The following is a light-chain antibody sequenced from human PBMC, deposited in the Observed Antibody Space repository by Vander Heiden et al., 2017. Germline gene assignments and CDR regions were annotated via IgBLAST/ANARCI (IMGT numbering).Light chain of an antibody. Sequence: QSALTQSASVSGSPGQSITISCTGTSGDVGANKYVSWYQHHTGKAPKVIIYEVSNRLSGASNRISGSKSGSTAYLMNSGLEAEDEAYDYWTSYTTSETIFGGGTKLTVL. CDR2: EVS. CDR3: TSYTTSETI. V-gene: IGLV2-14*01. CDR1: SGDVGANKY. J-gene: IGLJ2*01.